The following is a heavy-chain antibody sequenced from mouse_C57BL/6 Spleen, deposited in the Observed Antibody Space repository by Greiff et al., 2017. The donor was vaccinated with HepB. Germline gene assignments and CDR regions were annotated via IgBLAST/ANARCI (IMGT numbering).Heavy chain of an antibody. J-gene: IGHJ4*01. CDR2: ISDGGSYT. Sequence: EVQVVESGGGLVKPGGSLKLSCAASGFTFSSYAMSWVRQTPEKRLEWVATISDGGSYTYYPDNVKGRFTISRDNAKNNLYLQMSHLKSEDTAMYYCARGDSSGYVGSYAMDYWGQGTSVTVSS. V-gene: IGHV5-4*01. CDR1: GFTFSSYA. D-gene: IGHD3-2*02. CDR3: ARGDSSGYVGSYAMDY.